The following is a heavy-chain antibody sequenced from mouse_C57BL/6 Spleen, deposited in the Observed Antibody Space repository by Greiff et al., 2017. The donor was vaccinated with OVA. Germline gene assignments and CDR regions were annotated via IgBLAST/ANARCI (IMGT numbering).Heavy chain of an antibody. CDR2: ITPNNGGT. J-gene: IGHJ1*03. CDR1: GYTFTDYN. V-gene: IGHV1-18*01. Sequence: EVQLQESGPELVKPGASVKIPCKASGYTFTDYNMDWVKQSHGKSLEWIGDITPNNGGTIYNQKFKGKATLTVDKSSSTAYMELRSLTSEDTAVYYCARSWLRGRPYWYFDVWGTGTTVTVSS. D-gene: IGHD2-2*01. CDR3: ARSWLRGRPYWYFDV.